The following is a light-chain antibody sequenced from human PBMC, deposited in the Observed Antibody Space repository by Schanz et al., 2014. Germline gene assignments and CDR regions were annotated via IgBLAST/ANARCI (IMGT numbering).Light chain of an antibody. CDR2: DVI. V-gene: IGLV2-23*02. Sequence: QSALTQPASVSGSPGQSITISCTGTSSDVGTSNLLSWYQQYPGKAPKLLIYDVIKRPSGVSNRFSGSKSGNTASLTISGLQTEDEADYCCCSYAVVTSVIFGGGTKLTVL. CDR1: SSDVGTSNL. CDR3: CSYAVVTSVI. J-gene: IGLJ2*01.